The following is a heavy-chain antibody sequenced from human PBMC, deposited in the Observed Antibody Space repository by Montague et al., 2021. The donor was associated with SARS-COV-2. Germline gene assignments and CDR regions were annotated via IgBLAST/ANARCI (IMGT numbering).Heavy chain of an antibody. Sequence: TLSLTCSISGGSISNGSYPWSWIRQPPGKGLEWIGYIFPGGSTYYXXXLQSRVTISIGNSKNQLSLRLTSITAADTAVYFCARGGAGFGDYGWLDPWGQGILVTVS. CDR3: ARGGAGFGDYGWLDP. J-gene: IGHJ5*02. CDR1: GGSISNGSYP. V-gene: IGHV4-30-2*01. D-gene: IGHD4-17*01. CDR2: IFPGGST.